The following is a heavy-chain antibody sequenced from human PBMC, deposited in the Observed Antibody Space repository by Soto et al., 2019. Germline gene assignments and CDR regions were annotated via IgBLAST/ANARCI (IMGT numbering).Heavy chain of an antibody. D-gene: IGHD3-3*01. CDR3: ASTIDGVRFLQCLPIDG. Sequence: QVQLVQSEAEVKKPGSSVRVSCKSSGGTVSSYSLSWLRQAPGQGLEWVGGILPLRQTPKYAQKFQGRVTISVDRSTNTGYMDLTRLTSEDTAVYYCASTIDGVRFLQCLPIDGWGQGTLVTVSS. J-gene: IGHJ5*02. V-gene: IGHV1-69*06. CDR1: GGTVSSYS. CDR2: ILPLRQTP.